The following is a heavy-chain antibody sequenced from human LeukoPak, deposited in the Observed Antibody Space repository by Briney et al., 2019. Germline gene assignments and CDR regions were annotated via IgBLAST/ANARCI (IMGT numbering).Heavy chain of an antibody. CDR3: ARDYVWGSYRPPGY. CDR2: INSDGSST. J-gene: IGHJ4*02. D-gene: IGHD3-16*02. CDR1: GFTFSSYW. Sequence: GGSLRLSCAASGFTFSSYWMHWVCQAPGKGLVWVSRINSDGSSTSYADSVKGRFTISRDNAKNTLYLQMNSLRAEDTAVYYCARDYVWGSYRPPGYWGQGTLVTVSS. V-gene: IGHV3-74*01.